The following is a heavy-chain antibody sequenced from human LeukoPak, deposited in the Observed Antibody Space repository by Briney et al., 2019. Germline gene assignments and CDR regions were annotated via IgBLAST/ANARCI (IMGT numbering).Heavy chain of an antibody. CDR2: INSSSSYI. CDR1: RFTFSSYS. V-gene: IGHV3-21*01. J-gene: IGHJ4*02. D-gene: IGHD3-22*01. CDR3: GRVGFRRYYYDRSCSDY. Sequence: GGALRLSCAASRFTFSSYSMNWVRQAPGKGREWVSSINSSSSYIYYEDSVKSRLTISRDNAKNSLHLQLISLRAEDAAVYYCGRVGFRRYYYDRSCSDYWGQGTLVTVSS.